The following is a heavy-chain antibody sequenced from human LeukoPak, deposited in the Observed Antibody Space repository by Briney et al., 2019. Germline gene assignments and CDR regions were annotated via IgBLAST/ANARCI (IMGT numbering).Heavy chain of an antibody. Sequence: SQTLSLTCTVSGGSTSSGGYYWSWIRQHPEKGLEWIGYIYYSGSTYYNPSLKSRVTISVDTSKNQFSLKLSSVTAADTAVYYCARSSSWYYNWFDPCGQGTLVTVSS. V-gene: IGHV4-31*03. CDR3: ARSSSWYYNWFDP. CDR2: IYYSGST. D-gene: IGHD6-13*01. CDR1: GGSTSSGGYY. J-gene: IGHJ5*02.